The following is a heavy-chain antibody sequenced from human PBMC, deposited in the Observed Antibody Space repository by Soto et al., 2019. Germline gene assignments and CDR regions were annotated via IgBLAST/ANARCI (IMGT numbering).Heavy chain of an antibody. CDR2: MNPNGGKT. CDR1: GYTFTSYD. Sequence: QVQLVQSGAEVKKPGAQVKVSCKTPGYTFTSYDINWVRQATGHGLEWMGWMNPNGGKTGYAQNLQGRVTMTRNTSISTAYMELSGLRSDDTAVYYCARGRSTSWFSDYWGQGTLVTVSS. D-gene: IGHD6-13*01. CDR3: ARGRSTSWFSDY. V-gene: IGHV1-8*01. J-gene: IGHJ4*02.